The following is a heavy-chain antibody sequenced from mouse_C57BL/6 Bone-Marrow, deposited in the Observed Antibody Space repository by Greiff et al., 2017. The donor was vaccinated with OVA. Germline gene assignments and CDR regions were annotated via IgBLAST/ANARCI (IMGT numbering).Heavy chain of an antibody. CDR2: SRNKANDYTT. D-gene: IGHD1-1*01. V-gene: IGHV7-1*01. Sequence: EVKLMESGGGLVQSGRSLRLSCATSGFTFSDFYMEWVRQAPGKGLEWIAASRNKANDYTTEYSASVKGRFIVSRTTSPSSLYLQMNALRAEDTAIYYCAMDADYYGSSYVWYFDVWGTGTTVTVSS. CDR3: AMDADYYGSSYVWYFDV. CDR1: GFTFSDFY. J-gene: IGHJ1*03.